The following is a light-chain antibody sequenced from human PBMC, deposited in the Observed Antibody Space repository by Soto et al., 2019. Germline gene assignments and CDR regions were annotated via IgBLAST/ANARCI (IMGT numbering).Light chain of an antibody. J-gene: IGLJ2*01. CDR3: YTYAGHVPK. CDR1: TSDVAYYDF. CDR2: EVD. V-gene: IGLV2-23*02. Sequence: QSVLTQPASVSGSPGQSITISCAGTTSDVAYYDFVSWYQQHPGRAPKLLIYEVDKRPSGISVRFSGSKSGATASLTISGLLHEDEEVYFCYTYAGHVPKFGGGTKLTVL.